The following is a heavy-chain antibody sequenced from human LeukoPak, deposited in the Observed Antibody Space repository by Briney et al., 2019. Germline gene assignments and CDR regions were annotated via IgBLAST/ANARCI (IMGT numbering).Heavy chain of an antibody. V-gene: IGHV3-33*05. J-gene: IGHJ4*02. D-gene: IGHD5-18*01. CDR2: ISYDGRDK. CDR1: GFTLNNYG. CDR3: ATGRPRDTVLVPVPTFDY. Sequence: GGSLRLSCAASGFTLNNYGMHWVRQAPGKGLEGVAAISYDGRDKYYADSVRGRFTISRDSSKNTLYLQMSSLRADDTAVYYCATGRPRDTVLVPVPTFDYWGQGTLVTVSS.